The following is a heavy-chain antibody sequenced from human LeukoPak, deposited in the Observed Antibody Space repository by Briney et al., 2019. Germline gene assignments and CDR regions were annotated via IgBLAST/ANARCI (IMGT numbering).Heavy chain of an antibody. V-gene: IGHV4-61*02. D-gene: IGHD2-15*01. J-gene: IGHJ4*02. CDR2: IYTSGST. CDR3: ARAALGGGSCYFDY. Sequence: SETLSLTCTVSGGSISSGSYYWSWIRQPAGKGLEWIGRIYTSGSTNYNPSLKSRVTISVDTSKNQFSLKLSSVTAADTAVYYCARAALGGGSCYFDYWGQGTLVTASS. CDR1: GGSISSGSYY.